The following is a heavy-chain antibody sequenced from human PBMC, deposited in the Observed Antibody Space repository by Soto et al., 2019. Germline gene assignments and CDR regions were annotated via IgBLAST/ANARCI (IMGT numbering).Heavy chain of an antibody. CDR2: INSDGSST. CDR3: ARASGWHDYYYYGMDV. CDR1: GFTFSSYW. J-gene: IGHJ6*02. D-gene: IGHD6-19*01. V-gene: IGHV3-74*01. Sequence: GGSLRLSCAASGFTFSSYWMHWVRQAPGKGLVWVSRINSDGSSTSYADSVKGRFTISRDNAKNTLYLQMNSLRAEDTAVYYCARASGWHDYYYYGMDVWGQGTTVTVSS.